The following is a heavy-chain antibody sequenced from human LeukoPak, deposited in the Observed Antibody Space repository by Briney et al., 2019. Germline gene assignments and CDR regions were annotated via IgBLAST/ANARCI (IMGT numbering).Heavy chain of an antibody. CDR1: GGSLSGYY. Sequence: SETLSLTCAVYGGSLSGYYWSWVRQPPGKGLEWIGEINHRGTTYYNPSLESRLTISLDTSKTQFSLKLHSVTAADTAVYYCARGGIADRLLDWGQGTLVTVSS. V-gene: IGHV4-34*01. CDR3: ARGGIADRLLD. J-gene: IGHJ4*02. CDR2: INHRGTT. D-gene: IGHD6-6*01.